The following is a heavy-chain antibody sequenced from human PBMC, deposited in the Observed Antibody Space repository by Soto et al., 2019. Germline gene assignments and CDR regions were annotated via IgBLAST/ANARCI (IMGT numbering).Heavy chain of an antibody. J-gene: IGHJ4*02. CDR1: GFTFSSYA. V-gene: IGHV3-23*01. CDR2: ISGSGCST. Sequence: AGGSLRLSCAASGFTFSSYAMSCVRQAPGKALQWVSAISGSGCSTYYADPAKGRFTISRDNFKNTLYLQMNSLRAEDTAVYYCAKAPSAVAGLYFDYRREGTLVTVSS. CDR3: AKAPSAVAGLYFDY. D-gene: IGHD6-19*01.